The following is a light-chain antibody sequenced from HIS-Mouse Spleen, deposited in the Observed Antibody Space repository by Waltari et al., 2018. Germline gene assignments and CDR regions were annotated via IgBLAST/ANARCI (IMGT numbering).Light chain of an antibody. CDR1: SSNIGSNY. J-gene: IGLJ3*02. CDR2: RNN. Sequence: QSVLTQPPSASGTPGQRVTTSCSGSSSNIGSNYVYWYQQLPGTAPNLLIYRNNQRPSGVPDRFSGSKSGTSASLAISGLRSEDEADYYCAAWDDSLSGPWVFGGGTKLTVL. CDR3: AAWDDSLSGPWV. V-gene: IGLV1-47*01.